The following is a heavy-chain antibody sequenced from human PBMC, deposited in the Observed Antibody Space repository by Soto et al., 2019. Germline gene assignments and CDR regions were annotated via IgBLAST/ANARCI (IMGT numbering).Heavy chain of an antibody. CDR3: ARDRFGVVIGNWFDP. V-gene: IGHV1-69*01. D-gene: IGHD3-3*01. Sequence: QVQLVQSGAEVKKPGSSVKVSCKASGGTFSSYAISWVRQAPGQGLEWMGGIIPIFGTANYAQKFQGRVTITADESTRTAYMGLSSLRSEDTAVYYCARDRFGVVIGNWFDPWGQGTLVTVSS. J-gene: IGHJ5*02. CDR1: GGTFSSYA. CDR2: IIPIFGTA.